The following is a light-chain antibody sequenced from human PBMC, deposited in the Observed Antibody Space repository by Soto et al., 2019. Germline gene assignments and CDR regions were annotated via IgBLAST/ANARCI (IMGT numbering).Light chain of an antibody. J-gene: IGKJ2*01. Sequence: EIVLTQSPATLSLSPGERGTHSCRASQSVSSYLAWYQQKPGQAPRLLIYDASNRATGIPARFSGSGSGTDFTLTISSLEPEDFAVYYCQQRSNWPPMYTFGQGTKLEIK. CDR2: DAS. V-gene: IGKV3-11*01. CDR1: QSVSSY. CDR3: QQRSNWPPMYT.